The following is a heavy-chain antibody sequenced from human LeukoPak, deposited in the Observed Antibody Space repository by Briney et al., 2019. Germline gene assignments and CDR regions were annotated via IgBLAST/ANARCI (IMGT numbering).Heavy chain of an antibody. CDR2: LYHSGST. V-gene: IGHV4-38-2*01. J-gene: IGHJ3*02. Sequence: SETLSLTCAVSGYSISSCYYWGWIRPPPGKGLEWIGSLYHSGSTYYNPSLKGRVTISVDTSKNQLSLKLSSVTAADTAVYYCAILGVWEVVIAGDAFDIWGQGTMVTVSS. CDR1: GYSISSCYY. CDR3: AILGVWEVVIAGDAFDI. D-gene: IGHD2-21*01.